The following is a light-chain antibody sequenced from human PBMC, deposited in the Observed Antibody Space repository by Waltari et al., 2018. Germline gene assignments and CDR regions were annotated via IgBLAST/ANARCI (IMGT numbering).Light chain of an antibody. V-gene: IGKV3-15*01. CDR2: GAS. CDR1: ESISIN. CDR3: QRYNTWPYT. Sequence: EILMTQSPATLSVSPGERATLTCRATESISINLAWYQQKPGQAPRLLNYGASARATGIPARFSGSGSGTEFTLTISSLQSEDFAVYYCQRYNTWPYTFGQGTKVEIK. J-gene: IGKJ2*01.